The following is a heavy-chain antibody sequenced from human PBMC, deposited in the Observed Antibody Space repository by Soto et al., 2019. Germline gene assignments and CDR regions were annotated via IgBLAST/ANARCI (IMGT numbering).Heavy chain of an antibody. Sequence: WETLSLTCTVSTDSSSFTNSYWGWIRQPPGKGLQWIGSSSYNGGTFYNPSLKGRVVISFDTSKKQSSLQVTSVTAADTAVYFCARHRIEVVWRGFEFWGQGRPVIVSS. CDR1: TDSSSFTNSY. CDR3: ARHRIEVVWRGFEF. D-gene: IGHD3-10*01. V-gene: IGHV4-39*01. J-gene: IGHJ4*02. CDR2: SSYNGGT.